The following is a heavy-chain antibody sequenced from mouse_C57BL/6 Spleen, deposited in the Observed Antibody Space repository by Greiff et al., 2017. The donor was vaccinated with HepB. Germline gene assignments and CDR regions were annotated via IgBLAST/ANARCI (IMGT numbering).Heavy chain of an antibody. CDR1: GYSITSGYG. CDR2: ISYSGST. J-gene: IGHJ2*01. Sequence: EVKLMESGPGLVKPSQSLSLTCTVTGYSITSGYGWNWIRQVPGNKREWMGDISYSGSTNYNPSLKSRISITRDTSKNQFFLQLNSVTTEDTATYYCARTARIKYWGQGTTLTVSS. D-gene: IGHD1-2*01. V-gene: IGHV3-2*02. CDR3: ARTARIKY.